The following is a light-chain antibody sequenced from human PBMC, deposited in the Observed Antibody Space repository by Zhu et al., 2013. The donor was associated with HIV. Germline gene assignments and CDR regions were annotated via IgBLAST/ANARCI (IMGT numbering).Light chain of an antibody. CDR1: QTIGTS. CDR3: QQYKSYSPWT. Sequence: DIQMTQSPSSLSASVGDRVTITCRASQTIGTSLNWYQQRPGKAPNVLIYAASTLQSGVPSRFSGSGSGTDFTLTITTLQPDDFATYYCQQYKSYSPWTFGQGQKWKSN. V-gene: IGKV1-39*01. J-gene: IGKJ1*01. CDR2: AAS.